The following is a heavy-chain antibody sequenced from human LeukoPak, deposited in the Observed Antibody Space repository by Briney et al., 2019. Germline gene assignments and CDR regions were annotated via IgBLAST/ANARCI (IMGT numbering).Heavy chain of an antibody. CDR3: ARVNYDSSGYYYDNTGCFDI. V-gene: IGHV4-39*07. D-gene: IGHD3-22*01. CDR1: GGSISSSSYY. J-gene: IGHJ3*02. CDR2: IYYSGST. Sequence: SETLSLTCTVSGGSISSSSYYWGWIRQPPGKGLEWIGSIYYSGSTYYNPSLKSRVTISVDTSKNQFSLKLSSVTAADTAVYYCARVNYDSSGYYYDNTGCFDIWGQGTMVTVSS.